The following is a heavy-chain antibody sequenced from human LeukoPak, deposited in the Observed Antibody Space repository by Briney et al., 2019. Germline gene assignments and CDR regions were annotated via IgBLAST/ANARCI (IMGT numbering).Heavy chain of an antibody. V-gene: IGHV4-59*01. CDR3: ARAPVTGHWYFDL. Sequence: SETLSLTCSVSGGSITTYHWSWIRQPPGKGLEWIGYIYNSGSANYKPPLKSRLTISVDTSKNHFSLKLNSVTAADTAVYYCARAPVTGHWYFDLWGRGTLVTVSS. J-gene: IGHJ2*01. D-gene: IGHD6-19*01. CDR1: GGSITTYH. CDR2: IYNSGSA.